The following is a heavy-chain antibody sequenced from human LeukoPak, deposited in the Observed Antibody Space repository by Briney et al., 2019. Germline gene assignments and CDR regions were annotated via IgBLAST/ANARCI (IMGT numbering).Heavy chain of an antibody. CDR1: GFTFSNYA. Sequence: GRSLRLSCAASGFTFSNYAMHWVRQAPGKGLEWVAVVSYDGTNKYYVDSVKGRFTISRDNSKSTLYLQMTSLRADDTAVYYCTSGFYHDGSGFPYYFDYWGQGTLVTVSS. J-gene: IGHJ4*02. D-gene: IGHD3-22*01. CDR3: TSGFYHDGSGFPYYFDY. V-gene: IGHV3-30-3*01. CDR2: VSYDGTNK.